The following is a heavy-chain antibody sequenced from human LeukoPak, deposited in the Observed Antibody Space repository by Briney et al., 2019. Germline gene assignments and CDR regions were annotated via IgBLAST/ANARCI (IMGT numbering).Heavy chain of an antibody. CDR2: ISYDGSNK. CDR1: GFTFSSYA. V-gene: IGHV3-30*04. D-gene: IGHD1-26*01. J-gene: IGHJ4*02. Sequence: GGSLRLSCAASGFTFSSYAMHWVRQAPGKGLEWVAVISYDGSNKYYADSVKGRFTISRDNSKNTLYLQMNSVRAEDTAVYYCARDSEPYSLDYWGQGTLVTVSS. CDR3: ARDSEPYSLDY.